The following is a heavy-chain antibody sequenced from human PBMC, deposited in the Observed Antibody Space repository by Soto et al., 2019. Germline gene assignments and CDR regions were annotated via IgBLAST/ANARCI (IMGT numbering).Heavy chain of an antibody. Sequence: ASVKVSCKASGYTFTSYYMHWVRQAPGQGLEWMGIINPSGGSTSYAQKLQGRVTMTRDTSTSTVYMELGSLRSEDTAVYYCARETPNAGIVGATHNAFDYWGQGTLVTVSS. CDR1: GYTFTSYY. V-gene: IGHV1-46*04. CDR3: ARETPNAGIVGATHNAFDY. CDR2: INPSGGST. D-gene: IGHD1-26*01. J-gene: IGHJ4*02.